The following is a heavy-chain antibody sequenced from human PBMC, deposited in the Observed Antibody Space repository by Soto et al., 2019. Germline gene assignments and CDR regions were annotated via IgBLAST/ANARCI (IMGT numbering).Heavy chain of an antibody. Sequence: QVPLVQSGAEVKKPGASVKVSCKASGYTFTSYTFSWVRQAPGQGLEWMGWISANNGNIRYAQKLQGRVTMTTDTSTSTADVEVWSLRSDDTAVYYCARQKGINNYYGMDVWGQGTTVTVSS. J-gene: IGHJ6*02. CDR3: ARQKGINNYYGMDV. CDR2: ISANNGNI. CDR1: GYTFTSYT. V-gene: IGHV1-18*04. D-gene: IGHD3-10*01.